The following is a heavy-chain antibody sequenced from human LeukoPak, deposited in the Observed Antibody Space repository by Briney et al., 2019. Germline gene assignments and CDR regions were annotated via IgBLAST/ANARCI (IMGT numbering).Heavy chain of an antibody. Sequence: GGSLRLSCAASGFTFSSYAMSWVRQAPGKGLEWVSAISGSGGSTYYADSVKGRFTISRDNSKNTLYLQMNSLRAEDTAVYYCAKGGSITGTSDWFDPWGQGTLVTVSS. CDR2: ISGSGGST. J-gene: IGHJ5*02. CDR1: GFTFSSYA. CDR3: AKGGSITGTSDWFDP. D-gene: IGHD1-20*01. V-gene: IGHV3-23*01.